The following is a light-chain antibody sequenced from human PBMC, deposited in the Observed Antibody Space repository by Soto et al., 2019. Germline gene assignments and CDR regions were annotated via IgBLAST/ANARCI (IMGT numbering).Light chain of an antibody. CDR1: QSVSSSY. CDR2: GAS. V-gene: IGKV3-20*01. CDR3: QQYGSSPPIN. Sequence: IVMTHSPGTLSLSPWERATLSCRSSQSVSSSYLAWYQQKPGQAPRLLIYGASSRATGIPDRFSGSGSGTDFTLTISRLEPEDFAVYYCQQYGSSPPINFGQGTRLEIK. J-gene: IGKJ5*01.